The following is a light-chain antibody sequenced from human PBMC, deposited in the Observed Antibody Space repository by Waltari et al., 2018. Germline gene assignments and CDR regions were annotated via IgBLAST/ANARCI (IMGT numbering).Light chain of an antibody. Sequence: EVVLTQSPATLALSPGERPTLSCRASQSVSSYLAWYQQKPGQAPRLLIYDASKRATDIPARFTGSGSGTHFTLTISSLEPEDFAVYYCQQRSKWFTFGGGTKVEIK. V-gene: IGKV3-11*01. J-gene: IGKJ4*01. CDR1: QSVSSY. CDR3: QQRSKWFT. CDR2: DAS.